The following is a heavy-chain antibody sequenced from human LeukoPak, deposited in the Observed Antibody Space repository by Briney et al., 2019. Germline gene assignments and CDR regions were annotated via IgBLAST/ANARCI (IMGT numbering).Heavy chain of an antibody. CDR3: ARSPIGFGELDFDY. CDR2: MNPNSGNT. V-gene: IGHV1-8*02. J-gene: IGHJ4*02. CDR1: GGTFSSYA. Sequence: EASVKVSCKASGGTFSSYAISWVRQAPGQGLEWMGWMNPNSGNTGYAQKFQGRVTMTRNTSISTAYMELSSLRSEDTAVYYCARSPIGFGELDFDYWGQGTLVTVSS. D-gene: IGHD3-10*01.